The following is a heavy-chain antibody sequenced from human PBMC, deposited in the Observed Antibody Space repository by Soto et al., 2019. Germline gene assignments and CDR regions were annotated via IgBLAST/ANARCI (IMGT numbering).Heavy chain of an antibody. Sequence: PSDTLSLTCTASGGSINSYYWSWIRKTPGKGLEWIGYIYYSGSTNYNPSLKSRVTISVDTSKNQFSLKLSSVTAADTAVYYCARFLRDYYYYYYMDVWGKGTTVTVSS. J-gene: IGHJ6*03. D-gene: IGHD3-16*01. CDR3: ARFLRDYYYYYYMDV. CDR2: IYYSGST. CDR1: GGSINSYY. V-gene: IGHV4-59*07.